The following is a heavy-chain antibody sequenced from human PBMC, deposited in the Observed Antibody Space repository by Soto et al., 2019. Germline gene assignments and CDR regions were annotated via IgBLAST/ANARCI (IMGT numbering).Heavy chain of an antibody. J-gene: IGHJ4*02. CDR2: ISSTTNYI. V-gene: IGHV3-21*06. Sequence: GGSLRLSCAASGFTFTRYSMNWVRQAPGKGLEWVSSISSTTNYIYYGDSMKGRFTISRDNAKNSLYLEMNSLRAEDTAVYYCARESEDLTSNFGYWGQGTLVTVSS. CDR1: GFTFTRYS. CDR3: ARESEDLTSNFGY.